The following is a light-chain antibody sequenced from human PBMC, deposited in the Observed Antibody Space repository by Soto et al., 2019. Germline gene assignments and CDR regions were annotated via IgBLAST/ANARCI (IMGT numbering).Light chain of an antibody. Sequence: DIQMTHSPSSLSASVGDRVTITCRSSQTISNYLNWYQQKPGKAPKVLIYAASSLQSGVPSRFSGSGSGTDFTLTSSSLQPEDFATYDCQQSYTTPRTFGQGTRLEI. CDR1: QTISNY. CDR3: QQSYTTPRT. V-gene: IGKV1-39*01. CDR2: AAS. J-gene: IGKJ5*01.